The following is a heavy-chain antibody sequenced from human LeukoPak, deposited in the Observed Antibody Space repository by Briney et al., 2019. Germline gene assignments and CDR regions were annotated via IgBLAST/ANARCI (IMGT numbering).Heavy chain of an antibody. CDR1: GFTFSSYG. J-gene: IGHJ6*02. V-gene: IGHV3-33*01. CDR2: IWYDGSNK. D-gene: IGHD2-2*01. Sequence: GGSLRLSCAASGFTFSSYGMHWVRQAPGKGLEWVAVIWYDGSNKYYADSVKGRFTISRDNSKNTLYLQMNSLRAEDTAVYYCARDPISGCSSTSCYEWGYYYYGMDVWGQGTTVTVSS. CDR3: ARDPISGCSSTSCYEWGYYYYGMDV.